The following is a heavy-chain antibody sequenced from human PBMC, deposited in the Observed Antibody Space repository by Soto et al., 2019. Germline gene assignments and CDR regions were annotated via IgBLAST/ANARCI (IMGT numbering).Heavy chain of an antibody. Sequence: QVQLQQWGAGLLKPSETLSLTCAVYGGSFSGYYWSWIRQPPGKGLEWIGDINHSGSTNYNPSHKRRVPISADTSKNQFSLKLSSVTAADTAVYYCARGPRLYYYYSSGYRHFDYWGQGTLVTVSS. D-gene: IGHD3-22*01. CDR1: GGSFSGYY. J-gene: IGHJ4*02. V-gene: IGHV4-34*01. CDR3: ARGPRLYYYYSSGYRHFDY. CDR2: INHSGST.